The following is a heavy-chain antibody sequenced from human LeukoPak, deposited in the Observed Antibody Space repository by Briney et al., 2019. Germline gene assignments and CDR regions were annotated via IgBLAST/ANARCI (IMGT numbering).Heavy chain of an antibody. CDR3: ARYTPQHSIAFDI. CDR2: INHSGST. Sequence: SETLSLTCAVYGGSFSGYYWSWIRQPPGKGLEWIGEINHSGSTNYNPSLKSRVTISVDTSKNQFSLKLSSVTAADTAMYYCARYTPQHSIAFDIWGQGTMVTVSS. V-gene: IGHV4-34*01. D-gene: IGHD4-11*01. J-gene: IGHJ3*02. CDR1: GGSFSGYY.